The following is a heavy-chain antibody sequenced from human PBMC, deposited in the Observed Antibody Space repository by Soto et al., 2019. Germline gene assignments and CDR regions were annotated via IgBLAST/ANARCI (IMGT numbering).Heavy chain of an antibody. D-gene: IGHD2-2*01. CDR3: AKDLGWYCSSTSCIDKIYYYYYGMDV. CDR2: ISYDGSNK. J-gene: IGHJ6*02. V-gene: IGHV3-30*18. CDR1: GFTFSSYG. Sequence: PGGSLRLSCAASGFTFSSYGMHWVRQAPGKGLEWVAVISYDGSNKYYADSVKGRFTISRDNSKNTLYLQMNSLRAEDTAVYYCAKDLGWYCSSTSCIDKIYYYYYGMDVWGQGTKVTVSS.